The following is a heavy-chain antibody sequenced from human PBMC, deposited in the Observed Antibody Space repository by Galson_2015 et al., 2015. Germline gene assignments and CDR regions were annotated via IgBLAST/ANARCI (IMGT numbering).Heavy chain of an antibody. V-gene: IGHV3-7*03. CDR1: GFSFSNYW. CDR3: TRPITVTT. J-gene: IGHJ5*02. D-gene: IGHD4-11*01. CDR2: IKEDGSEK. Sequence: SLRLSCAASGFSFSNYWMSWVRQAPGKGLELVATIKEDGSEKNYVDSVKGRFTTSRDNAKNSMYLQMNSLRAEDTAVYYCTRPITVTTSGQGSPVTVSS.